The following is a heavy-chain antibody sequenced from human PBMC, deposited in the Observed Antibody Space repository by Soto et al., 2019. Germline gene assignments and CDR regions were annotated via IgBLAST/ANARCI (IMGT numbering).Heavy chain of an antibody. CDR2: ISSSSSYI. J-gene: IGHJ6*02. CDR1: GFTFSSYS. Sequence: PGGSLRLSCAASGFTFSSYSMNWVRQAPGKGLEWASSISSSSSYIYYADSVKGRFTISRDNAKNSLYLQMNSLRAEDTAVYYCARDGVVPAAILYYYYGMDVWGQGTTVTVSS. V-gene: IGHV3-21*01. CDR3: ARDGVVPAAILYYYYGMDV. D-gene: IGHD2-2*02.